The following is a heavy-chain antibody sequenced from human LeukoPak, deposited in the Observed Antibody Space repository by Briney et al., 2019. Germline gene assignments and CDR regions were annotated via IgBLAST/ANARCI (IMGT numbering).Heavy chain of an antibody. V-gene: IGHV3-23*01. CDR3: EKDLGGSGDYRPY. CDR1: GFTFSIYV. D-gene: IGHD2-21*02. CDR2: ISGSSTST. Sequence: PGGSLRLSCAASGFTFSIYVMTWVRQAPGKGLEWVSGISGSSTSTWYADSVKGRFTISRDNSKNTLYLQMNSLSAEDTAVYYCEKDLGGSGDYRPYWGQGSVVTVSS. J-gene: IGHJ4*02.